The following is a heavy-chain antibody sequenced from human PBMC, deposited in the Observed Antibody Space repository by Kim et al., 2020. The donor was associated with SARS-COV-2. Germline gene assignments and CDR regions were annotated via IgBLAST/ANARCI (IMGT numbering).Heavy chain of an antibody. Sequence: GESLKISCKASGYTFNNHWVGWVRHLPGKGLEWMGIIYPGDSDIRYSPSFEGQVTISDDKSTSTVYLHWNSLKTSDTAIYYCARSLSSFWSGFSLWGQGTLVTVSS. CDR2: IYPGDSDI. CDR3: ARSLSSFWSGFSL. D-gene: IGHD3-3*01. J-gene: IGHJ4*02. CDR1: GYTFNNHW. V-gene: IGHV5-51*01.